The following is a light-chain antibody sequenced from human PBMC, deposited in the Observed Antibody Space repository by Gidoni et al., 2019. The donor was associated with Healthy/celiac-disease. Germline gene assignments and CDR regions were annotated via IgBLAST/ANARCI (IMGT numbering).Light chain of an antibody. CDR2: GAS. Sequence: EIVLTHSRGTLSLSPGERATLSCRASQSVSSSYLAWYQQKPGQAPRLLIYGASSRATGIPDRFSGSGSGTDFTLTISRLEPEDVAVYYCQQYGSSPPVTFGPGTKVDIK. CDR1: QSVSSSY. V-gene: IGKV3-20*01. CDR3: QQYGSSPPVT. J-gene: IGKJ3*01.